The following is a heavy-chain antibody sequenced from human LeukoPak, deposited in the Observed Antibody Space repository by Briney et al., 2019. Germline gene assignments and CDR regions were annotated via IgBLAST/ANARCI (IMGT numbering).Heavy chain of an antibody. D-gene: IGHD3-10*01. Sequence: PSETLSLTCTVSGGSISSYYWSWIRQPPGKGLEWIGYIYYSGSTNYNPSLKSRVTISVDTSKNQFSLKLSSVTAADTAVYYCASDYGSGSYLGYWGQGTLVAVSS. CDR1: GGSISSYY. J-gene: IGHJ4*02. CDR2: IYYSGST. V-gene: IGHV4-59*01. CDR3: ASDYGSGSYLGY.